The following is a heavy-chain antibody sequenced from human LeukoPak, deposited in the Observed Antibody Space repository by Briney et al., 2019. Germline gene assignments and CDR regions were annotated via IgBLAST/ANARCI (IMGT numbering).Heavy chain of an antibody. D-gene: IGHD6-13*01. J-gene: IGHJ5*02. CDR3: TKDRSRQQMWSSVKKWLDP. CDR1: GFTFSSYG. V-gene: IGHV3-30*02. CDR2: IRYDGSNK. Sequence: GGSLRLSCAASGFTFSSYGMHWVRQAPGKGLEWVSFIRYDGSNKYYADSVKGRFTISRDNSKNTLYLQMNSLRDEDTAVYYCTKDRSRQQMWSSVKKWLDPWGQGTLVTVSS.